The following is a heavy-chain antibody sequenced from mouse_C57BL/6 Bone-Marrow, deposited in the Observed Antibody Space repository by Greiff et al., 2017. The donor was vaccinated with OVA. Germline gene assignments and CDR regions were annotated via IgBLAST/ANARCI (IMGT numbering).Heavy chain of an antibody. J-gene: IGHJ2*01. CDR3: ARWLCDYYGSSYDD. D-gene: IGHD1-1*01. CDR1: GYTFTSYW. CDR2: IYPGSGST. V-gene: IGHV1-55*01. Sequence: QVQLQQPGAELVKPGASVKMSCKASGYTFTSYWITWVKQRPGQGLEWIGDIYPGSGSTNYNEKFKSKATLTVDTSSSTAYMQLSSLTSEDSAVYDCARWLCDYYGSSYDDWGQGTTLTVSS.